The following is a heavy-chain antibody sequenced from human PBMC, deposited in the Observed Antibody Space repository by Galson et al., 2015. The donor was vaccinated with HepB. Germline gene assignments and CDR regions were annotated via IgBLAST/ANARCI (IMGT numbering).Heavy chain of an antibody. V-gene: IGHV7-4-1*02. CDR3: ARDYLVWSFDL. Sequence: SVKVSCKASGYSFTSYGLSWVRQAPGQGLEWMGWINTDTANPTYAQDFAGRYVFSLDTSVSTAYLEINNLKAEDTAIYYCARDYLVWSFDLWGRGTLVTVSS. CDR2: INTDTANP. CDR1: GYSFTSYG. J-gene: IGHJ2*01. D-gene: IGHD6-6*01.